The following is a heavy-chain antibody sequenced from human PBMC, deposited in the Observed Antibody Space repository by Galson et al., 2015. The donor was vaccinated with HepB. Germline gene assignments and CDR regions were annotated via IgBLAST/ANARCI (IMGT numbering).Heavy chain of an antibody. CDR3: AKDRGSYGDFDY. Sequence: SLRLSCAASGFTFSSYAMSWVRQAPGKGLEWVSAISGSGGSTYYADSVKGRFTISRDNSKNTLYLQMNSLRAEDTAVYYCAKDRGSYGDFDYWGQGTLVTVSS. V-gene: IGHV3-23*01. D-gene: IGHD1-26*01. CDR1: GFTFSSYA. CDR2: ISGSGGST. J-gene: IGHJ4*02.